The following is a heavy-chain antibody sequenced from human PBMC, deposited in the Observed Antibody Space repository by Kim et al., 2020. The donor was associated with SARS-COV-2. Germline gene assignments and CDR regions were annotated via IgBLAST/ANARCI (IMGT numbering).Heavy chain of an antibody. CDR2: IYYSGST. V-gene: IGHV4-59*01. D-gene: IGHD3-3*01. CDR3: ARHVVGIFGVVTYMDV. CDR1: VGSISSYY. Sequence: SETLSLTCTVSVGSISSYYWSLIRQPPGKGREWIGDIYYSGSTNYNPSLKSRVTISVDTSKNQFSLKLSSVTAAETAVYYCARHVVGIFGVVTYMDVWGKGTTVTVSS. J-gene: IGHJ6*03.